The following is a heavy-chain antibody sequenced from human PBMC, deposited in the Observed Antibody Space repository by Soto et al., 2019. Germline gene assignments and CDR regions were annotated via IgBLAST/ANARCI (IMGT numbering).Heavy chain of an antibody. J-gene: IGHJ4*02. CDR1: GFTFSSYG. V-gene: IGHV3-30*18. CDR3: AKDRIAAFDY. Sequence: GGSLRLSCAASGFTFSSYGMHWVRQAPGKGLEWVAVISYDGSNKYYADSVKGRFTISGDNSKNTLYLQMNSLRAEDTAVYYCAKDRIAAFDYWGQGTLVTVSS. D-gene: IGHD6-6*01. CDR2: ISYDGSNK.